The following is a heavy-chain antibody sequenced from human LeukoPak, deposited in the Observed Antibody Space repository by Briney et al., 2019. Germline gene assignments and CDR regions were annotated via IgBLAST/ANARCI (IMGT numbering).Heavy chain of an antibody. CDR1: GGSMISYY. CDR3: ARGMQLWVPFVY. Sequence: SETLSLTCTVSGGSMISYYWSWIRQTPGKGLEWIAYISDRGSTHYNPSLKSRVTLSVDTSKNQFSLNLSSVTAADTAVYYCARGMQLWVPFVYWGQGTLVTVSS. J-gene: IGHJ4*02. D-gene: IGHD2-21*01. CDR2: ISDRGST. V-gene: IGHV4-59*01.